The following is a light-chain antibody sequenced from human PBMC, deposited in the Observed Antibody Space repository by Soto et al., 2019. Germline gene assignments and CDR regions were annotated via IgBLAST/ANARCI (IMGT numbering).Light chain of an antibody. CDR1: QNINNY. J-gene: IGKJ5*01. CDR2: DAS. Sequence: DIQMTQSPSSLSASVGDRVTITCQASQNINNYLNWYKQKPGRDPKLLIYDASNLEAGVPSRFRGSGSGTDFTFTISRLKPEDIATYYCQQYENLPTFGQGTRLEIK. CDR3: QQYENLPT. V-gene: IGKV1-33*01.